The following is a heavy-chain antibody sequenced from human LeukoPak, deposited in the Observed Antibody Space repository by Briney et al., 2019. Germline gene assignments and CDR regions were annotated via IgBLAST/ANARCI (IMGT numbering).Heavy chain of an antibody. D-gene: IGHD4-17*01. Sequence: WETLSLTCTVSGDSISTYYWTWIRQPPGKGLEWIGYISDSGSTNYNLSLKSRVTISLDTSKNQFSLKLISLTAADTAAYYCARVEYGDYGWFDPWGQGTLVTVSS. J-gene: IGHJ5*02. CDR3: ARVEYGDYGWFDP. CDR2: ISDSGST. V-gene: IGHV4-59*01. CDR1: GDSISTYY.